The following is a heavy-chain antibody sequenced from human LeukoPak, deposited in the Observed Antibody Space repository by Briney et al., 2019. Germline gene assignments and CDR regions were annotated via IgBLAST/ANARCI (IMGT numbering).Heavy chain of an antibody. J-gene: IGHJ4*02. V-gene: IGHV3-74*01. CDR2: INPDGSVT. CDR1: GFTFSNYG. D-gene: IGHD2-8*01. Sequence: PGGSLRLSCVVSGFTFSNYGMNWARQAPGKGLVWVSRINPDGSVTTYVDSVKGRFTISRDNAKNTLYLQLNSLTAEDTAVYYCARGVNGNSDYWGQGTLVTVSS. CDR3: ARGVNGNSDY.